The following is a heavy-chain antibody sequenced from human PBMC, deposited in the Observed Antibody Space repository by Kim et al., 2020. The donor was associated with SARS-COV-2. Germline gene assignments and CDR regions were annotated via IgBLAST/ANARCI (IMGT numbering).Heavy chain of an antibody. J-gene: IGHJ4*02. CDR2: ISNDGKNK. CDR1: GFIFSRNG. V-gene: IGHV3-30*18. D-gene: IGHD6-19*01. CDR3: AKDVRSEAVALES. Sequence: GGSLRLSCAASGFIFSRNGMHWVRQAPGKGLEWVAVISNDGKNKYYQDSVKGRFTISRDNSRSTLYLQMNSLRDADTAIYYCAKDVRSEAVALESWGQGTLVTVSS.